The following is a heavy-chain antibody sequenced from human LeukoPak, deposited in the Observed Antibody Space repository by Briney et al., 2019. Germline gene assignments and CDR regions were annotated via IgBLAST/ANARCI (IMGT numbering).Heavy chain of an antibody. D-gene: IGHD6-13*01. CDR2: FDPEDGET. V-gene: IGHV1-24*01. CDR3: ATSRYSSSWYPYYGMDV. CDR1: EYTLTELS. J-gene: IGHJ6*02. Sequence: ASVKVSCKVSEYTLTELSMHWVRQAPGKGLEWMGGFDPEDGETIYAQKFQGRVTMTEDTSTDTAYMELSSLRSEDTAVYYCATSRYSSSWYPYYGMDVWGQGTTVTVSS.